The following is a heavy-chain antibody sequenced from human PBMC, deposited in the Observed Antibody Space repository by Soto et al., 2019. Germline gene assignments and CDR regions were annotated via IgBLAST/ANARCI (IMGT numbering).Heavy chain of an antibody. CDR2: ISSSSSYI. CDR3: ARDSSGWLPYYYYGMDV. J-gene: IGHJ6*02. D-gene: IGHD6-19*01. Sequence: AGGSLRLSCAASGFTFSSYSMNWVRQAPGKGLEWVSSISSSSSYIYYADSVKGRFTISRDNAKNSLYLQMNSLRAEDTAVYYCARDSSGWLPYYYYGMDVWGQGTTVTVSS. V-gene: IGHV3-21*01. CDR1: GFTFSSYS.